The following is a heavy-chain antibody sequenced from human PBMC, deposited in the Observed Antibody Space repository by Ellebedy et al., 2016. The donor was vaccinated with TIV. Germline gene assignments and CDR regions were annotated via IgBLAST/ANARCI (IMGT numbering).Heavy chain of an antibody. CDR3: AHELIPRSFDY. Sequence: SGPTLVNPTQTLTLTCSCYGFSLTTTGVGVGWIRQPPGKPLEWLALIYWNNDRRYTPSLKSRLNITRDTSKNQVVLTMTNMDPVDTGTYYCAHELIPRSFDYWGQGTLVTVSA. V-gene: IGHV2-5*01. J-gene: IGHJ4*02. CDR1: GFSLTTTGVG. CDR2: IYWNNDR. D-gene: IGHD1-7*01.